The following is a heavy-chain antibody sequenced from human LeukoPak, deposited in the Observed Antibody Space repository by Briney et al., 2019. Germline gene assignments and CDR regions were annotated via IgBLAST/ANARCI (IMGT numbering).Heavy chain of an antibody. CDR1: GFTFSSYA. D-gene: IGHD3-3*01. J-gene: IGHJ4*02. CDR3: AKKGAYDFWSGYWGG. CDR2: ISGSGGST. Sequence: GGSLRLSCAASGFTFSSYAMSWVRQAPGKGLEWVSAISGSGGSTYYADSVKGRFTISRDNSKNTLYLQMNSLRAEDTAVYYWAKKGAYDFWSGYWGGWGQGTLVTVSS. V-gene: IGHV3-23*01.